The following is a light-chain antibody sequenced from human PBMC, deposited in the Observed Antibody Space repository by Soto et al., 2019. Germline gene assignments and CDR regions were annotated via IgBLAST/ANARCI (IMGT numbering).Light chain of an antibody. CDR1: QSVGTN. CDR2: GAS. Sequence: EIVMTQSPATLSVSPGESAALSCRASQSVGTNLAWYQHKPGQAPRLLIFGASTRATGIPARLSGSGSGTEFTLTISSLQSEDFAVYYCHQCNSWPWTLGQGTKLEIK. V-gene: IGKV3-15*01. CDR3: HQCNSWPWT. J-gene: IGKJ1*01.